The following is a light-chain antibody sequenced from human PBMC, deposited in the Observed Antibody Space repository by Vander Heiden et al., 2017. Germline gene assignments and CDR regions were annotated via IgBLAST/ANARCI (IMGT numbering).Light chain of an antibody. CDR2: DVS. V-gene: IGLV2-14*03. Sequence: QSALTQPASVSGSPGQSITISCTGTSSDIGLYNYVSWYQHHPGKAPKLMIYDVSNRPSGVSNRFSGSKSGNTASLTISGLQAEDEADYYCSLYTSGSTLVFGGGTSLTVL. CDR3: SLYTSGSTLV. CDR1: SSDIGLYNY. J-gene: IGLJ2*01.